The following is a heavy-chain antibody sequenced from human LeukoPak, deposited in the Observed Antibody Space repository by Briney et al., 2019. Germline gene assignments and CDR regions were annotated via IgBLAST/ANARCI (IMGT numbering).Heavy chain of an antibody. Sequence: PGGSLRLSCAAPGFTLSSYAMSTVRQAPGKGLGWVSAISGSGGSTYYADSVKGPFTISRDNSKNTLYLQMNSLRAEDTAVYYCASDDYGGKSFDYWGQRTLVTVSS. CDR3: ASDDYGGKSFDY. V-gene: IGHV3-23*01. J-gene: IGHJ4*02. CDR1: GFTLSSYA. D-gene: IGHD4-23*01. CDR2: ISGSGGST.